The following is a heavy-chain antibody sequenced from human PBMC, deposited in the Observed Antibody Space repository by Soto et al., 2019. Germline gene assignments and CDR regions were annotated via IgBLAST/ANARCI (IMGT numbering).Heavy chain of an antibody. CDR3: ARYKRYYYGMDV. V-gene: IGHV1-69*01. CDR1: GGTFSSYA. D-gene: IGHD1-20*01. Sequence: QVQLVQSGAEVKKPGSSVKVSCKASGGTFSSYAISWVRQAPGQGLEWMGGIIPIFGTANYAQQFQGRVTITANESTSTAYMELSSLRSEDTAVYYGARYKRYYYGMDVWGQGTTVTVSS. CDR2: IIPIFGTA. J-gene: IGHJ6*02.